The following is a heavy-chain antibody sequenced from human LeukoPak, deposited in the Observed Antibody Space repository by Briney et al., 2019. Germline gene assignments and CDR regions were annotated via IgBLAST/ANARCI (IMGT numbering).Heavy chain of an antibody. CDR3: ARDNYAGANWFDP. J-gene: IGHJ5*02. V-gene: IGHV1-69*05. CDR1: GGTFSSSA. Sequence: SVKVSCKASGGTFSSSAISWVRQAPGQGLEWMGGIIPIFGTANYAQKFQGRVTITTDESTSTAYMELSSLRSEDTAVYYCARDNYAGANWFDPWGQGTLVTVSS. D-gene: IGHD1-7*01. CDR2: IIPIFGTA.